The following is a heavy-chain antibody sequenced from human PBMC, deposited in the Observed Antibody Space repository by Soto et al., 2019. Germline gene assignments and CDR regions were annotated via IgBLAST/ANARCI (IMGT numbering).Heavy chain of an antibody. CDR3: ARAARRYDFWSGFDY. CDR2: INHSGST. D-gene: IGHD3-3*01. CDR1: GGSFSGYY. Sequence: QVQLQQWGAGLLKPSETLSLTCAVYGGSFSGYYWSWIRQPPGKGLEWIGEINHSGSTTYNPSLKSRVTISVDTSKNQFSLKLSSVTAADTAVYYCARAARRYDFWSGFDYLGQGTLVTVSS. V-gene: IGHV4-34*01. J-gene: IGHJ4*02.